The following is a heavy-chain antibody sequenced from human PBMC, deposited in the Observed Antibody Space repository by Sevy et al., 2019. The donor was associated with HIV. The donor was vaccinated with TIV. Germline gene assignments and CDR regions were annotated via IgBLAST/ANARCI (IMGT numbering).Heavy chain of an antibody. Sequence: GESLKISCAASGFTFSSYAMHWVRQAPGKGLEWVAVISYDGSNKYYADSVKGRFTISRDNSKNTLYLQMNSLRAEDTAVYYCARDRYDILTGLIDYWGQGTLVTVSS. CDR3: ARDRYDILTGLIDY. J-gene: IGHJ4*02. CDR2: ISYDGSNK. V-gene: IGHV3-30-3*01. CDR1: GFTFSSYA. D-gene: IGHD3-9*01.